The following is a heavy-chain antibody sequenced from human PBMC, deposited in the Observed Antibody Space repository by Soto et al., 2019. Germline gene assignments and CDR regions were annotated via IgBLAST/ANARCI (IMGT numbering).Heavy chain of an antibody. CDR3: ARTYYDILTGTLGPFDI. V-gene: IGHV1-3*01. J-gene: IGHJ3*02. CDR1: GYTFTSYA. Sequence: ASVKVSCKASGYTFTSYAMHWVRQAPGQRLEWMGWINAGNGNTKYSQKFQGRVTITRDTSASTAYMELSSLRSEDTAVYYCARTYYDILTGTLGPFDIWGQGTMVTVSS. CDR2: INAGNGNT. D-gene: IGHD3-9*01.